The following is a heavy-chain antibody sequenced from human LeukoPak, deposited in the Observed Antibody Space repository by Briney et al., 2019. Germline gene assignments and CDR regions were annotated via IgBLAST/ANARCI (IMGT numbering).Heavy chain of an antibody. V-gene: IGHV1-18*01. CDR3: ARQDYYDSSGYLGWFDP. Sequence: GASVKVSCKASGYTFTSYGISWVRQAPGQGLEWMGWISAYNGNTNYAQKLQGRVTMTTDTSTSTAYTELRSLRSDDTAVYYCARQDYYDSSGYLGWFDPWGQGTLVTVSS. CDR1: GYTFTSYG. CDR2: ISAYNGNT. J-gene: IGHJ5*02. D-gene: IGHD3-22*01.